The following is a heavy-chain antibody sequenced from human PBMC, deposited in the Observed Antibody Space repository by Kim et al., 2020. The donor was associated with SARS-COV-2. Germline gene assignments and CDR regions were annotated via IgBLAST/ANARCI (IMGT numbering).Heavy chain of an antibody. D-gene: IGHD1-1*01. CDR3: ARGQLTFQH. J-gene: IGHJ1*01. CDR2: INHSGST. Sequence: SETLSLTCAVYGGSFSGYYWSWIRQPPGKGLEWIGEINHSGSTNYNPSLKSRVTIAVDTSKNQFSLKLSSVTAADTAVYYCARGQLTFQHWGQGTLVTVSS. V-gene: IGHV4-34*01. CDR1: GGSFSGYY.